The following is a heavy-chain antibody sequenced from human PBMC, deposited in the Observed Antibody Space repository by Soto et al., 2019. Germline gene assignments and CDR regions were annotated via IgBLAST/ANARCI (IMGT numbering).Heavy chain of an antibody. V-gene: IGHV3-23*01. CDR1: GFTFSGYA. J-gene: IGHJ4*02. CDR3: AKDLEYYYDSSGLEGPLDY. D-gene: IGHD3-22*01. CDR2: ISGSGGST. Sequence: PGGSLRLSCAASGFTFSGYAMSWVRQSPGKGLEWVSAISGSGGSTYYADSVKGRFTISRDNSKNTLYLQMNSLRAEDTAVYYCAKDLEYYYDSSGLEGPLDYWGQGTLVTVSS.